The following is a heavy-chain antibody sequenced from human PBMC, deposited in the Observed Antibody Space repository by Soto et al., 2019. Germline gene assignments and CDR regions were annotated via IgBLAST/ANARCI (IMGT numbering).Heavy chain of an antibody. CDR2: INAGNDNT. CDR1: GYTLTSHD. J-gene: IGHJ6*02. V-gene: IGHV1-3*05. Sequence: QVQLVQSGAEETRPGASVKVSCKASGYTLTSHDMHWVRQAPGQRLEWMGWINAGNDNTQFSQKFQGRVTITRDTSATTVYIELSGLRSEDTAVYYCARYNWDAPSYYGMDLCGQGTTVTVSS. CDR3: ARYNWDAPSYYGMDL. D-gene: IGHD1-1*01.